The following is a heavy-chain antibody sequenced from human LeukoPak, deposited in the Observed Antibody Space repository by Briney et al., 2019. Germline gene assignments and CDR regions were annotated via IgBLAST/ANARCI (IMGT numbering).Heavy chain of an antibody. Sequence: GGSLRLSCAASGFTFSSYAMSWVRQAPGKGLEWVSAISGSGGSTYYADSAKGRFTISRDNSKNTLYLQMNSLRAEDTAVYYRAKARWLATGYFDYWGQGTLVTVSS. CDR2: ISGSGGST. D-gene: IGHD6-19*01. CDR3: AKARWLATGYFDY. J-gene: IGHJ4*02. V-gene: IGHV3-23*01. CDR1: GFTFSSYA.